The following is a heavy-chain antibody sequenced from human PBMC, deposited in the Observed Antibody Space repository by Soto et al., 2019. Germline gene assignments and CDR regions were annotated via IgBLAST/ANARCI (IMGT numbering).Heavy chain of an antibody. D-gene: IGHD3-3*01. CDR1: NGSISSGGYS. Sequence: QLQLQESGSGLVKASQTLSLTCAVSNGSISSGGYSWSWIRQPPGKGLEWLGYIYHSGSTYYNPSLKSRVTLSVDRSKNQFSLKLSSVTAADTAVYYCARSITIFGVVISYSYFDLWGRGTLVTVSS. CDR3: ARSITIFGVVISYSYFDL. V-gene: IGHV4-30-2*01. CDR2: IYHSGST. J-gene: IGHJ2*01.